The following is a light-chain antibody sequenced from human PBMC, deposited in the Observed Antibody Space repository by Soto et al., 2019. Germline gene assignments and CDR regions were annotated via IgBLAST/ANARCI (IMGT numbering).Light chain of an antibody. J-gene: IGKJ1*01. Sequence: DIQMTQSPSTLSASVGDRVTITCRASQSISSWLAWYQQKPGKAPKLLIYDASSLESGVPSRISGSGSGTEFTLTISSLQPDDVATYYCQQYNSYSPWTFGQGTKVEIK. CDR3: QQYNSYSPWT. CDR1: QSISSW. CDR2: DAS. V-gene: IGKV1-5*01.